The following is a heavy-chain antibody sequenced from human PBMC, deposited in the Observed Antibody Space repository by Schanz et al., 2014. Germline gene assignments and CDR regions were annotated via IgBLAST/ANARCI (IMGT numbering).Heavy chain of an antibody. J-gene: IGHJ4*02. CDR2: ISRSSGRI. CDR3: ARVRYDILTDYYTEYYFDS. D-gene: IGHD3-9*01. Sequence: EGKRGEAGGGLVKPGGSLRLSFSFTFFRVLLSPMNWVRQAPGRGLEWVSSISRSSGRIYYSDSVKGRFTISRDNAKNLVYLQMNSLRAEDTAVYYCARVRYDILTDYYTEYYFDSWGQGTLVAVSS. V-gene: IGHV3-21*06. CDR1: FFRVLLSP.